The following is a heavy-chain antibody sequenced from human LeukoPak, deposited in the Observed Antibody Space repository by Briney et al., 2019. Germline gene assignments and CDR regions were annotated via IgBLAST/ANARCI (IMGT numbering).Heavy chain of an antibody. CDR2: IKQDGNER. D-gene: IGHD3-22*01. CDR3: ARDNYYDSSGYLFPEYYFDY. V-gene: IGHV3-7*01. J-gene: IGHJ4*02. Sequence: GGSLRLSCAASGFTFSSYWMSWVRQAPGKGLEWVANIKQDGNERNYVDSVKGRFTISRDNAKNSLYLQMNSLRAEDTAVYYCARDNYYDSSGYLFPEYYFDYWGQGTLVTVSS. CDR1: GFTFSSYW.